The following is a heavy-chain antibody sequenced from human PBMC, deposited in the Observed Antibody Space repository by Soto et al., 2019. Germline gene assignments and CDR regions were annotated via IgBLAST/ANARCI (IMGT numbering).Heavy chain of an antibody. CDR2: INSDGSST. CDR1: GFTFSSYW. J-gene: IGHJ6*02. D-gene: IGHD3-16*01. CDR3: AREGPGWGGMDV. Sequence: GGSLRLSCAASGFTFSSYWMHWVRQAPGKGLVWVSRINSDGSSTSYADSVKGRFTISRDNAKNTLYLQMNSLRAEDTAVYYCAREGPGWGGMDVWGQGTTVTVSS. V-gene: IGHV3-74*01.